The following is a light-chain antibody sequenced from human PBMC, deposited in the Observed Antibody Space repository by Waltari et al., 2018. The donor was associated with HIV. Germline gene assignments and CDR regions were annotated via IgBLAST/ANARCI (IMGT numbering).Light chain of an antibody. CDR1: QSVSSY. Sequence: PGERATLSCRASQSVSSYLAWYQQKPGQAPRLLIYDASNRATGIPARFSGSGSGTDFTLTISSLEPEDFAVYYCQQRSNTFGGGTKVEIK. CDR2: DAS. V-gene: IGKV3-11*01. CDR3: QQRSNT. J-gene: IGKJ4*01.